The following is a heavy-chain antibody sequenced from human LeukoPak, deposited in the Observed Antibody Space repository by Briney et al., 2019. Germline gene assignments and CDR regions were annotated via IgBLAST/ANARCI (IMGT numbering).Heavy chain of an antibody. Sequence: GSLRLSCTASGFTFGDYAMSWVRQAPGKGLEWVGFIRSKAYGGTTEYAASVKGRFTISRDDSKSIAYLQMNSLKTEDTAVYYCTRSSSWWYYFDHWGQGTLVTVSS. V-gene: IGHV3-49*04. J-gene: IGHJ4*02. CDR3: TRSSSWWYYFDH. CDR2: IRSKAYGGTT. CDR1: GFTFGDYA. D-gene: IGHD6-13*01.